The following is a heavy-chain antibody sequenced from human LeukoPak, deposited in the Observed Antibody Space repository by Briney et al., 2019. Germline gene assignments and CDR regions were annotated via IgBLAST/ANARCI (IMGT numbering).Heavy chain of an antibody. J-gene: IGHJ4*02. CDR1: GFTFSNAW. CDR2: ISGSGGST. Sequence: GGSLRLSCAASGFTFSNAWMSWVRQAPGKGLEWVSAISGSGGSTYYADSVKGRFTISRDNSKNTLYLQMNSLRAEDAPVYYGGGGEGGDCSGGSCYRIQFDYWGQGTLVTVSS. V-gene: IGHV3-23*01. CDR3: GGGEGGDCSGGSCYRIQFDY. D-gene: IGHD2-15*01.